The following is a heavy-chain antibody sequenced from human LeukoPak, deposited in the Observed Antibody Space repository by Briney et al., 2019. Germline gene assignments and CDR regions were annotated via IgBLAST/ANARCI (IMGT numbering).Heavy chain of an antibody. CDR2: IYHSGST. Sequence: SETLSLTCTVSGYSISSGYYWGWIRQPPGKGLEWIGSIYHSGSTYYNPSLKSRVTISVDTSRNQFSLKLSSVTAADTAVYYCARDPPYDFWSGYYLFDYWGQGTLVTVSS. J-gene: IGHJ4*02. D-gene: IGHD3-3*01. CDR3: ARDPPYDFWSGYYLFDY. V-gene: IGHV4-38-2*02. CDR1: GYSISSGYY.